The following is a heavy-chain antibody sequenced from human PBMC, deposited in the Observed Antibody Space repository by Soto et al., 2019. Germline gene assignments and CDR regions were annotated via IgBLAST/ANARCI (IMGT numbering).Heavy chain of an antibody. Sequence: EVQLLESGGGSVQPGGSLRLSCAASGFTFSGYAMSWVRQAPGKGLEWFSAISGSGDSTYYADSVKGRFTISRDNSKNTLYLQMNSLRAEDTAVDYCAKDPRDYDFWSAYYFGDYWGKGTLVTVSS. D-gene: IGHD3-3*01. CDR3: AKDPRDYDFWSAYYFGDY. V-gene: IGHV3-23*01. J-gene: IGHJ4*02. CDR1: GFTFSGYA. CDR2: ISGSGDST.